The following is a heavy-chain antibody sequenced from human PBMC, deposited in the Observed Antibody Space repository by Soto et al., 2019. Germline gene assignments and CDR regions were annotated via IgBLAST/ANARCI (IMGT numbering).Heavy chain of an antibody. CDR2: ISHSGST. V-gene: IGHV4-30-2*01. J-gene: IGHJ4*02. CDR3: ARGGMLPDY. D-gene: IGHD3-10*02. Sequence: SETLSLTCAVSGGSISSGGYSWSWIRQPPGKGLEWIGYISHSGSTYYNPSLESRVTISVDRSKNQFSLKLSSVTAADTAVYYCARGGMLPDYWGPGTLVTVSS. CDR1: GGSISSGGYS.